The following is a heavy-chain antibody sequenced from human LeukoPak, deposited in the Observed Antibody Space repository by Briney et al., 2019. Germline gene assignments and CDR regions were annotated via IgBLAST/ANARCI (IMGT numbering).Heavy chain of an antibody. CDR1: GGSISSGGYS. CDR2: IYYSGST. D-gene: IGHD6-13*01. V-gene: IGHV4-61*08. Sequence: SETLSLTCAVSGGSISSGGYSWSWIRQPPGKGLEWIGYIYYSGSTNYNPSLKSRVTISVDTSKNQFSLKLSSVTAADTAVYYCARGGYSSSWYLDYWGQGTLVTVSS. CDR3: ARGGYSSSWYLDY. J-gene: IGHJ4*02.